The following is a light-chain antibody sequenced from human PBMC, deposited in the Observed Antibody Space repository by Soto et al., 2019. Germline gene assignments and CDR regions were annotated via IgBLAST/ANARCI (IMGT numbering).Light chain of an antibody. V-gene: IGLV2-23*01. CDR1: SSDVGSFNL. CDR3: CSYARGGSSVV. Sequence: QSALTQPASVSGSPGQSITISCTGTSSDVGSFNLVSWYQQHPGKAPKLIIYEGTKWPSGVSNRFSGSTSGNTASLTISGLQAEDEADYYRCSYARGGSSVVLGGGTKLTVL. J-gene: IGLJ2*01. CDR2: EGT.